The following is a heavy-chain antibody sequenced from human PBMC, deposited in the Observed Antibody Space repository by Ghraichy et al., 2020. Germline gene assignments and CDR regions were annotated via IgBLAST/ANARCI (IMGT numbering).Heavy chain of an antibody. CDR2: ISAYNGNT. D-gene: IGHD2-2*01. J-gene: IGHJ4*02. CDR1: GYTFTSYG. CDR3: ARVVLGYCSSTSCSDVDY. V-gene: IGHV1-18*01. Sequence: ASVKVSCKASGYTFTSYGISWVRQAPGQGLEWMGWISAYNGNTNYAQKLQGRVTMTTDTSTSTAYMELRSLRSDDTAVYYCARVVLGYCSSTSCSDVDYWGQGTLVTVSS.